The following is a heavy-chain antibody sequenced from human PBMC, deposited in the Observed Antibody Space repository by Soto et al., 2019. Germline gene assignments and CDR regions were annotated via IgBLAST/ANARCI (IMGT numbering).Heavy chain of an antibody. J-gene: IGHJ6*04. D-gene: IGHD2-2*01. V-gene: IGHV5-10-1*01. Sequence: GESLKISCKGSGYSFTSYWISWVRQMPGKGLEWMGRIDPSDSYTNYSPSFQGHVTISADKSISTAYLQWSSLKASDTAMYYCAGTEAASWYGYYYYYGMDVWGKGTTVTVSS. CDR2: IDPSDSYT. CDR3: AGTEAASWYGYYYYYGMDV. CDR1: GYSFTSYW.